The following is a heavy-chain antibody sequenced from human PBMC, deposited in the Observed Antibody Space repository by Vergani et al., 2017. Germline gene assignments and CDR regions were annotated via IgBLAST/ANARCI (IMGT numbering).Heavy chain of an antibody. CDR1: GGTFSSYA. D-gene: IGHD3-3*01. J-gene: IGHJ5*02. CDR3: ARSYYDFWSGYYTGIHRLKYNWFDP. CDR2: IIPIFGTA. V-gene: IGHV1-69*13. Sequence: QVQLVQSGAEVKKPGASVKVSCKASGGTFSSYAISWVRQAPGQGLERMGGIIPIFGTANYAQKFQGRVTITADESTSTVYMELSSLRSEDTAVYYCARSYYDFWSGYYTGIHRLKYNWFDPWGQGTLVTVSS.